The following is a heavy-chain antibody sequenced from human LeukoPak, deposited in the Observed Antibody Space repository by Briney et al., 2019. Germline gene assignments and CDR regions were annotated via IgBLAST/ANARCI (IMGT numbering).Heavy chain of an antibody. V-gene: IGHV1-2*06. CDR3: ARGEYSSSWDHYYFDY. CDR1: GYTFTGYY. CDR2: INPNSGGT. J-gene: IGHJ4*02. D-gene: IGHD6-13*01. Sequence: ASVKVSCKASGYTFTGYYMHWVRQAPGQGLEWMGRINPNSGGTNYAQTFQGRVTMTRDTSITTAYLEVSSLRSDDTAVYYCARGEYSSSWDHYYFDYWGQGTLVTVS.